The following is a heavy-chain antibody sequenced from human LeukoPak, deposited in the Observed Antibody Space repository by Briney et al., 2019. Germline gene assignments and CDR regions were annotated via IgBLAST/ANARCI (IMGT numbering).Heavy chain of an antibody. CDR3: ARAGSYVGFGYYYYMDV. CDR2: INPNSGGA. J-gene: IGHJ6*03. CDR1: GYTFTGYY. V-gene: IGHV1-2*02. Sequence: ASVKVSCKASGYTFTGYYMHWVRQAPGQGRERVGWINPNSGGANYAHKFPGRVTLTRDTSLSTDYMEPSRLRSEDTAVYYCARAGSYVGFGYYYYMDVWGKGTTVTVSS. D-gene: IGHD3-16*01.